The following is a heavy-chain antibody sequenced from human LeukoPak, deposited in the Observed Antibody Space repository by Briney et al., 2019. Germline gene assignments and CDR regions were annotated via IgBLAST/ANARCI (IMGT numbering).Heavy chain of an antibody. D-gene: IGHD6-13*01. CDR3: ATVRRAATGDFDY. V-gene: IGHV3-15*01. Sequence: PGGSLRLSCAASGFIFTDAYMTWVRQAPGKGLEWVGRIKNKFDGGTPDHAAPVNGRFIISRDDSKNTLYLQMNRLKTEDTGVYYCATVRRAATGDFDYWGQGTLVTVSS. CDR1: GFIFTDAY. J-gene: IGHJ4*02. CDR2: IKNKFDGGTP.